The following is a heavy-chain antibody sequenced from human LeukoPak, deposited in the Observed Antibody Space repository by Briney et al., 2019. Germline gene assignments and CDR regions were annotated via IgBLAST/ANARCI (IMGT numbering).Heavy chain of an antibody. CDR1: GFTFSSYP. Sequence: GGSLRLSCAASGFTFSSYPMHWVRQAPGKGLEYVSTISSNGGSTYYANSVKGRFTISRDNSKNTLYLQMGSLRAEDMAVYYCARADYYSSGSSPYGMDVWGLGTTVTVSS. D-gene: IGHD3-10*01. CDR3: ARADYYSSGSSPYGMDV. V-gene: IGHV3-64*01. J-gene: IGHJ6*02. CDR2: ISSNGGST.